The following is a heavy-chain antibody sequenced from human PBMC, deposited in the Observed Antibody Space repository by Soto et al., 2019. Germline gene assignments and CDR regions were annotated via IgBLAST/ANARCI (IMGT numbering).Heavy chain of an antibody. CDR3: AREMDVPMSRDYFDY. Sequence: SETLSLTCSVSGDSISEYYWSWIRQPAGKGLEWIGRIQAGGSTTYRPSLKSRVNMSVDTSRNQFSLNLKSVTAADTAVYFCAREMDVPMSRDYFDYCGQGALVTVSS. CDR2: IQAGGST. D-gene: IGHD3-10*02. J-gene: IGHJ4*02. V-gene: IGHV4-4*07. CDR1: GDSISEYY.